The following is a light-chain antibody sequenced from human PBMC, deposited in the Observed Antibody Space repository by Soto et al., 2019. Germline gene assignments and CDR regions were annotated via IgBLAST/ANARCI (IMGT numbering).Light chain of an antibody. J-gene: IGKJ2*01. CDR3: QQYNSWPQYT. Sequence: EIVMTQSPATLSVSPGERATLSCRASQSVSSNLAWYQQKPGQAPRLLIYGASCRASGIPDRFSGSGFGKEFTLTISSLQSEEFAVYYCQQYNSWPQYTFGQETKLEIK. CDR2: GAS. CDR1: QSVSSN. V-gene: IGKV3-15*01.